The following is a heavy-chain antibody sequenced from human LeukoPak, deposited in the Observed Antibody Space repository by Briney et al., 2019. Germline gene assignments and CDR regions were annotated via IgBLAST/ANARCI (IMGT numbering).Heavy chain of an antibody. V-gene: IGHV4-4*07. D-gene: IGHD5-24*01. CDR3: AREVEMARQFDY. J-gene: IGHJ4*02. Sequence: PSETLSLTRSVSSGSITSHFWSWSRQPAGKGLEWIGRISTTGSTNYNPSLKSRVTMSVDTSTNQLSLKLSSVTAADTAVYYCAREVEMARQFDYWGQGTLVTVSS. CDR2: ISTTGST. CDR1: SGSITSHF.